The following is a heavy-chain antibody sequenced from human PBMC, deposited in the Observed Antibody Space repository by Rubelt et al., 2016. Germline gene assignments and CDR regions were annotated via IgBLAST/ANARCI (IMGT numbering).Heavy chain of an antibody. CDR2: INPNSGGT. V-gene: IGHV1-2*06. CDR1: GYTFTGYY. Sequence: QVQLVQSGADMTNPEASVKVSCKASGYTFTGYYMHWVRQAPGQGLEWMGRINPNSGGTNYAQKFQGRVTMTRYTSTTMTDIEMSSLRSADTAVCYGAREFPDFWGQGTLVTVSS. J-gene: IGHJ4*02. CDR3: AREFPDF.